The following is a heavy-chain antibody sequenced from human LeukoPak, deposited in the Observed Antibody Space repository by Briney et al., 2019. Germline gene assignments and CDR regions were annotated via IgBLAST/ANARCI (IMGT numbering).Heavy chain of an antibody. CDR3: ARWGSGWYWYGWFDP. V-gene: IGHV4-34*01. CDR1: GGSFSGYY. J-gene: IGHJ5*02. CDR2: INHSGST. Sequence: SETLSLTCAVYGGSFSGYYWSWIRQHPGKGLEWIGEINHSGSTNYNPSLKSRVTISVDTSKNQFSLKLSSVTAADTAVYYCARWGSGWYWYGWFDPWGQGTLVTVSS. D-gene: IGHD6-19*01.